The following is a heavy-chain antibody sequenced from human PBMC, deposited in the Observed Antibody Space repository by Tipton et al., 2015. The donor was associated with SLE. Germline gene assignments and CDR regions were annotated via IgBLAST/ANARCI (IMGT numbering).Heavy chain of an antibody. CDR1: GYTFTSYD. J-gene: IGHJ4*02. CDR3: ARGGDFDF. CDR2: MNPYNSNT. Sequence: VQLVQSGAEVKRPGASVKVSCRASGYTFTSYDINWVRQAAGQGLEWMGWMNPYNSNTGSAQKFQGRVTLTWDTSIATAYLELSSLRSDDTAVYYCARGGDFDFWGQGTLVTVSS. D-gene: IGHD3-3*01. V-gene: IGHV1-8*01.